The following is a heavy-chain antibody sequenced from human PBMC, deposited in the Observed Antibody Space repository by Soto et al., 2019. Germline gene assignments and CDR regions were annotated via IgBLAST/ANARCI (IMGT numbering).Heavy chain of an antibody. D-gene: IGHD6-19*01. CDR3: ARDQGVAGPGDY. Sequence: SETLSLTCTVSGGSISSRGYYWSWIRQDPGKGLEWIGYIYYSGSAYYNPSLKSRAAISVDTSKNQFSLRLTSVTAADTAVYYCARDQGVAGPGDYWGQGTLVTVSS. V-gene: IGHV4-31*03. CDR2: IYYSGSA. CDR1: GGSISSRGYY. J-gene: IGHJ4*02.